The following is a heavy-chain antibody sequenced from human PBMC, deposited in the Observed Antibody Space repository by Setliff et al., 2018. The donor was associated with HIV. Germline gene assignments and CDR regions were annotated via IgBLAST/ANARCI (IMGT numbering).Heavy chain of an antibody. V-gene: IGHV3-23*01. CDR2: ISGSGGST. Sequence: PSETLSLTCDVSGFSISSRYYWGWIRQSPGKGLEWVSVISGSGGSTFYADSVKGRFTISRDNSKNTVYLQMNSLTAEDTAVYYCARPGTRWSFDYWGQGILVTVSS. D-gene: IGHD3-3*01. CDR3: ARPGTRWSFDY. J-gene: IGHJ4*02. CDR1: GFSISSRYY.